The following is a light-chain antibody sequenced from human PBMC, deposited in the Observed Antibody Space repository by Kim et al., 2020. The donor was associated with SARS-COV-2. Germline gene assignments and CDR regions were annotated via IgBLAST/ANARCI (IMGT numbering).Light chain of an antibody. CDR2: GNN. V-gene: IGLV3-19*01. CDR3: NSRDSNDNVV. J-gene: IGLJ2*01. CDR1: IRRSYY. Sequence: VAWGQTVRITSHGDIRRSYYATWYQQKPGQAPILVIYGNNNRPSGIPDRFSGSSSGNTASLTITVTQAGDEADYYCNSRDSNDNVVFGGGTQLTVL.